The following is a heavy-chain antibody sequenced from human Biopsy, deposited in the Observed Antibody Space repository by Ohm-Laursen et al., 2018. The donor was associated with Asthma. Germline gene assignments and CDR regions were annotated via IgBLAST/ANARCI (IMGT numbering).Heavy chain of an antibody. J-gene: IGHJ3*02. CDR2: INAANGNT. D-gene: IGHD3-9*01. Sequence: ASVKVSCKASGYTFAGYNMYWVRQAPGHSLEWMGWINAANGNTKYSQKFQGRLTISRDTSASTAYMDLSSLRSEDTAVYYCARTYFDFLTGQVHDAFAMWGQGTMVTVSS. V-gene: IGHV1-3*01. CDR3: ARTYFDFLTGQVHDAFAM. CDR1: GYTFAGYN.